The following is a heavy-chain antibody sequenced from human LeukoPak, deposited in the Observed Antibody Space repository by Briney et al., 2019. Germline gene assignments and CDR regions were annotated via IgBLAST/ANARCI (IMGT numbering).Heavy chain of an antibody. CDR1: GYTFTAYY. V-gene: IGHV1-2*02. Sequence: ASVKVSCKASGYTFTAYYLHWVRLAPGQGLEWMGWITPNSGGTKYAQRFQGRVTMTRDTSISTAYMELNGLRSDDTAVYYCASSRTLEPGTFDYWGQGTLVTVSS. D-gene: IGHD1-1*01. CDR3: ASSRTLEPGTFDY. CDR2: ITPNSGGT. J-gene: IGHJ4*02.